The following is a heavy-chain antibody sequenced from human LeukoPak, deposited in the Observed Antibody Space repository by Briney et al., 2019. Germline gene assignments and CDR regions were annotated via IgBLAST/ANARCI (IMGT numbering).Heavy chain of an antibody. V-gene: IGHV6-1*01. CDR1: GDSVSSNSAA. CDR2: TYYRSTWYN. D-gene: IGHD6-13*01. CDR3: AREAARRGYYYYMDV. Sequence: SQTLSLTCVISGDSVSSNSAAWNWIRQSPSRGLEWLGRTYYRSTWYNDYAVSVKSRININPNTSKNQFSLQRNSVTPEDTAVYYWAREAARRGYYYYMDVWGKGTTVTVSS. J-gene: IGHJ6*03.